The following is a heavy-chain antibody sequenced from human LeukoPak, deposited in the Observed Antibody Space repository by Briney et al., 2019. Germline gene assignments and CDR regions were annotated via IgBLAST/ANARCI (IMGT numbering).Heavy chain of an antibody. CDR2: INPNSGGT. CDR3: ARGDIVVVVAANYGMDV. Sequence: ASVKVSCKSSGYTFTGYYIHWVRQAPGQGLEWMGWINPNSGGTNYAQKFQGWVTMTRDTSISTAYMELSRLRSDDTAVYYCARGDIVVVVAANYGMDVWGQGTTVTVSS. J-gene: IGHJ6*02. CDR1: GYTFTGYY. V-gene: IGHV1-2*04. D-gene: IGHD2-15*01.